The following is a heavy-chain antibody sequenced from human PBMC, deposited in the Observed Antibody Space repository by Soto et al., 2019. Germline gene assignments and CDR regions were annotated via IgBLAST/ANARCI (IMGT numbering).Heavy chain of an antibody. CDR3: ARGVATDTIFGVVEPYYFDY. D-gene: IGHD3-3*01. J-gene: IGHJ4*02. Sequence: PVGSLRLSCAASGFTFSSYGMHWVRQAPGKGLEWVAVIWYDGSNKYYADSVKGRFTISRDNSKNTLYLQMNSLRAEDTAVYYCARGVATDTIFGVVEPYYFDYWGQGTLVTVSS. V-gene: IGHV3-33*01. CDR2: IWYDGSNK. CDR1: GFTFSSYG.